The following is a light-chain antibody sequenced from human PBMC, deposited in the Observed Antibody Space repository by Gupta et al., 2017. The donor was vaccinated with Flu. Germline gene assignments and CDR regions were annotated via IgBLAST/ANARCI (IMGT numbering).Light chain of an antibody. J-gene: IGKJ1*01. Sequence: DIQLTQSPSTLSASVGDRVTITCRASQSIDSWLAWYQKKPGRAPKSLIYKASSLETGVPPRFSGSGSGTEFSLTISSLQPDDFATYYCQQYRSSPWTFGQGTKVEIK. CDR2: KAS. CDR1: QSIDSW. CDR3: QQYRSSPWT. V-gene: IGKV1-5*03.